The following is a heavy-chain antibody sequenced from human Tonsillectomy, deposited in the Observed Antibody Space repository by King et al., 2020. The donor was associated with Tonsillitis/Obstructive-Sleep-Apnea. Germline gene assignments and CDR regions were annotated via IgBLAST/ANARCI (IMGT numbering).Heavy chain of an antibody. CDR1: GFTFSSYS. J-gene: IGHJ3*02. D-gene: IGHD6-13*01. Sequence: VQLVESGGGLVQPGGSLRLSCAASGFTFSSYSMNWVRQAPGKGLEWVSYISSSSSTKYYADSVKGRFTISRDNAKNSLYLQMNSLRDEDTAVYYCARAERYSSSWYDAFDIWGQGTMVTVSS. V-gene: IGHV3-48*02. CDR2: ISSSSSTK. CDR3: ARAERYSSSWYDAFDI.